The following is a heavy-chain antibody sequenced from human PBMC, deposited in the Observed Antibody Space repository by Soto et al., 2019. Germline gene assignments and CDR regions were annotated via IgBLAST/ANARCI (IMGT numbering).Heavy chain of an antibody. J-gene: IGHJ4*02. CDR2: INSGNGNT. Sequence: GAAVKVSCKTSGYTFTNYVVDWVRQAPGQGLEWMGWINSGNGNTKYSEKFQGRVTITRDTSASTAYMELNSLTSEDTAVYYCARGLTIFGVVTGYWGQGTLVTVS. CDR3: ARGLTIFGVVTGY. CDR1: GYTFTNYV. V-gene: IGHV1-3*01. D-gene: IGHD3-3*01.